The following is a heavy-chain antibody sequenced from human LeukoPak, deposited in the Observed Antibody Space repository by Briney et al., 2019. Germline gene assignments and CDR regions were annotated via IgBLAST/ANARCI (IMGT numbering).Heavy chain of an antibody. J-gene: IGHJ5*02. CDR2: INPNSGGT. CDR3: ARDSRSTSYNWFDP. D-gene: IGHD2-2*01. Sequence: ASVKVSCKASGYTFTGYYMHWVRQAPGQGLEWMGWINPNSGGTNYAQKFQGRVTMTRDTSIGTAYMELSRLRSDDTAVYYCARDSRSTSYNWFDPWGQGTLVTVSS. V-gene: IGHV1-2*02. CDR1: GYTFTGYY.